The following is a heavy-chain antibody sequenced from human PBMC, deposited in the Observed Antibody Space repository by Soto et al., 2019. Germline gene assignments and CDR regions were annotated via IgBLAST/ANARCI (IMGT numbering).Heavy chain of an antibody. CDR1: GGSISSSSYY. V-gene: IGHV4-39*01. CDR3: ARLYGDYVSY. D-gene: IGHD4-17*01. J-gene: IGHJ4*02. Sequence: QLQLQESGPGLVKPSETLSLTCTVSGGSISSSSYYWGWIRQPPGKGLEWIGSIYYSGSTYYNPSRRXXVXIXXDTSKNQCSLKLSSVTAADTAVYYCARLYGDYVSYWGQGTLVTVSS. CDR2: IYYSGST.